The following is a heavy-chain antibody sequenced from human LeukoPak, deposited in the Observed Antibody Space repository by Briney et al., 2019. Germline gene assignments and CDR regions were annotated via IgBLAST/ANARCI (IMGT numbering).Heavy chain of an antibody. CDR3: ARYFVSSSSLYYYYYMDV. V-gene: IGHV3-21*01. J-gene: IGHJ6*03. Sequence: GGSLRLSCAASGFTFSSYSMNWVRQAPGKGLEWVSSISSSSSYIYYADSVKGRFTISRDNAKNSLYLQMNSLRAEDTALYYCARYFVSSSSLYYYYYMDVWGKGTTVTVSS. CDR2: ISSSSSYI. D-gene: IGHD6-6*01. CDR1: GFTFSSYS.